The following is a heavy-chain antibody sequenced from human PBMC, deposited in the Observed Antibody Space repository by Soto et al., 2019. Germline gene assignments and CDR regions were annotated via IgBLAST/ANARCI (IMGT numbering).Heavy chain of an antibody. D-gene: IGHD4-17*01. V-gene: IGHV1-3*01. CDR1: GYTFTSYA. Sequence: ASVKVSCKASGYTFTSYAMHWVRQAPGQRLEWMGWINAGNGNTKYSQKFQGRVTITRDTSASTAYMELSSLRSEDTAVYYCARAPRTTVTTWAHFDYWGQGTLVTVSS. CDR3: ARAPRTTVTTWAHFDY. CDR2: INAGNGNT. J-gene: IGHJ4*02.